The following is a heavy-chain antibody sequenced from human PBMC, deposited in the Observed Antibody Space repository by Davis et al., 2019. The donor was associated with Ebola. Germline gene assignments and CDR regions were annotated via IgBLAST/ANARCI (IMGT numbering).Heavy chain of an antibody. CDR3: ARGLVFGVVTLYYYGMDV. V-gene: IGHV4-39*07. CDR2: IYYSGST. D-gene: IGHD3-3*01. CDR1: GGSISSSSYY. Sequence: MPGGSLRLSCTVSGGSISSSSYYWGWIRQPPGKGLEWIGSIYYSGSTNYNPSLKSRVTISVDTSKNQFSLKLSSVTAADTAVYYCARGLVFGVVTLYYYGMDVWGQGTTVTVSS. J-gene: IGHJ6*02.